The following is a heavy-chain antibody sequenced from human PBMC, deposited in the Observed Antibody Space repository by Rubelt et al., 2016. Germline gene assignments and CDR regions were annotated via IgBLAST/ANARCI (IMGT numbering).Heavy chain of an antibody. Sequence: EVQLVQSGPEVKKPGESLKISCKGSGYSFTTYWIGWVRQMPGKGLEWMGSIYPGDSDTSYSPAFQGQVTISADKPISTAYLQWSSLKASDTAMYYCARLERFFGPFDPWGQGSLVTVSS. CDR3: ARLERFFGPFDP. J-gene: IGHJ5*02. CDR2: IYPGDSDT. D-gene: IGHD1-1*01. V-gene: IGHV5-51*01. CDR1: GYSFTTYW.